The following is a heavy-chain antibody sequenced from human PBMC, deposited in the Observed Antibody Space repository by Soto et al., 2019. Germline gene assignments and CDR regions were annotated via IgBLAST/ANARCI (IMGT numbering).Heavy chain of an antibody. V-gene: IGHV3-30*03. CDR2: ISYDGSNK. CDR1: GFTFSSYG. D-gene: IGHD3-3*01. J-gene: IGHJ6*02. CDR3: ARDSLLITIFGVVISHYYYGMDV. Sequence: GGSLRLSCAASGFTFSSYGMHWVRQAPGKGLEWVAVISYDGSNKYYADSVKGRFTISRDNSKNTLYLQMNSLRAEDTAVYYCARDSLLITIFGVVISHYYYGMDVWGQGTTVTVSS.